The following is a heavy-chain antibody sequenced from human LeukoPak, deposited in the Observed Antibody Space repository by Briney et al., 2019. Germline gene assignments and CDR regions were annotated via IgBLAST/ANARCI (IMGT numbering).Heavy chain of an antibody. J-gene: IGHJ5*02. CDR1: GYTVTSYY. V-gene: IGHV1-46*01. D-gene: IGHD1-26*01. CDR2: VNPSSISA. Sequence: GASVKVSCKASGYTVTSYYMHWVRQAPGQGLEWMGIVNPSSISASYAQKFQGRVTMTRDTSTSTVSMELSSLRSDDTAVYYCARVIDWFDPWGQGTLVTVSS. CDR3: ARVIDWFDP.